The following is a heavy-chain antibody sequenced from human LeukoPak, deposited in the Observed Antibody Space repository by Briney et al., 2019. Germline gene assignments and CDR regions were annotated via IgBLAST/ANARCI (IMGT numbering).Heavy chain of an antibody. J-gene: IGHJ4*02. D-gene: IGHD3-3*01. CDR2: IYSGDST. CDR1: GFSNNY. Sequence: GGSLRLSCAASGFSNNYMSWVRQAPGKGLEWVSVIYSGDSTFYADSVKGRFTISRDISRNTLYLQMNSLRPEDTAVYHCARDLWDATGYWGQGTLVTVSS. CDR3: ARDLWDATGY. V-gene: IGHV3-66*02.